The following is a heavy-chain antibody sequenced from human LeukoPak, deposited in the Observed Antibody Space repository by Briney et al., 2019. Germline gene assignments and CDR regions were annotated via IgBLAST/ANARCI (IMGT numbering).Heavy chain of an antibody. J-gene: IGHJ4*02. CDR1: GGSFSGYY. D-gene: IGHD3-22*01. CDR3: ARGKYYYDSSGFDY. CDR2: INHSGST. Sequence: PSETLSLTCAVYGGSFSGYYWSWIRQPPGKGLEWIGEINHSGSTNYNPSLKSRVTISVDTSKNQFSRKLSSVTAADTAVYYCARGKYYYDSSGFDYWGQGTLVTVSS. V-gene: IGHV4-34*01.